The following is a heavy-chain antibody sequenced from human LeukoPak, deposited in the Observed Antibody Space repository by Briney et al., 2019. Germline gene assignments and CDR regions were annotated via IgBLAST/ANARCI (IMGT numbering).Heavy chain of an antibody. CDR2: IYTSGST. Sequence: SETLSLPCTVSGGSISSYYWSWIRQPAGKGLEWIGRIYTSGSTNYNPSLKSRVTMSVDTSKNQFSLKLSSVTAADTAVYYCARDHRYYDSSGYYSSDAFDIWGQGTMVPVSS. D-gene: IGHD3-22*01. CDR1: GGSISSYY. V-gene: IGHV4-4*07. CDR3: ARDHRYYDSSGYYSSDAFDI. J-gene: IGHJ3*02.